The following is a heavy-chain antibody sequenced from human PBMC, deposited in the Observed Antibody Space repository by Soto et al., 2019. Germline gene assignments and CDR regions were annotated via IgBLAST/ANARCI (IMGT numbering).Heavy chain of an antibody. CDR1: GFTFSSYG. J-gene: IGHJ4*02. V-gene: IGHV3-30*18. CDR3: AKIAVAGTHAIDY. Sequence: QVQLVESGGGVVQPGRSLRLSCAASGFTFSSYGMHWVRQAPGKGLEWVAVISYDGSNKYYADSVKGRFTISRDNSKNTLYLQMNSLRAADTAVYYCAKIAVAGTHAIDYWGQGTLVTVSS. CDR2: ISYDGSNK. D-gene: IGHD6-19*01.